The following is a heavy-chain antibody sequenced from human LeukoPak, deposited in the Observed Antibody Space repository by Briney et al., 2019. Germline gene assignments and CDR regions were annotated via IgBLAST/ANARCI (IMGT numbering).Heavy chain of an antibody. CDR2: INHSGST. D-gene: IGHD6-19*01. Sequence: SETLSLTCAVYGGSFSGYYWSWIRQPPGKGLEWIGEINHSGSTNYNPSLKSRVTISVDTSKNQFSLKLSSVTAADTAVYYCARLSSGWYDIDYWGQGTLVTVSS. V-gene: IGHV4-34*01. J-gene: IGHJ4*02. CDR1: GGSFSGYY. CDR3: ARLSSGWYDIDY.